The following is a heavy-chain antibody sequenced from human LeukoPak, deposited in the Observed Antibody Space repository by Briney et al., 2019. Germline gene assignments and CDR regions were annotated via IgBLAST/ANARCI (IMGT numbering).Heavy chain of an antibody. V-gene: IGHV4-39*07. J-gene: IGHJ5*02. CDR3: ARMFRSSWYINWFDP. CDR2: IYYSGST. CDR1: GGSISSYY. D-gene: IGHD6-13*01. Sequence: SETLSLTCTVSGGSISSYYWGWIRQPPGKGLEWIGSIYYSGSTYYNPSLKSRVTISVDTSKNQFSLKLSSVTAADTAVYYCARMFRSSWYINWFDPWGQGTLVTVSS.